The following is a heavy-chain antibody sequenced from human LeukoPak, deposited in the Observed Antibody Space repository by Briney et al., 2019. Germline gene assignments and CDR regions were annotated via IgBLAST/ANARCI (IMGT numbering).Heavy chain of an antibody. CDR3: ARHILKSFRRLPNWFDP. Sequence: SETLSLTCTVSGGSISSSNYYWGWIRQPPGKGPEWIGSMFHSGTSYYNPSLKSRVTISVDTSKNQVSLNLTSVTDADTAVYYCARHILKSFRRLPNWFDPRGQGALVTVSS. V-gene: IGHV4-39*01. J-gene: IGHJ5*02. CDR1: GGSISSSNYY. D-gene: IGHD4-17*01. CDR2: MFHSGTS.